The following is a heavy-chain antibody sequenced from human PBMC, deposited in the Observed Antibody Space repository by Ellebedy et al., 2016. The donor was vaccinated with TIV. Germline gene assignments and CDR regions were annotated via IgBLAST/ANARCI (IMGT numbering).Heavy chain of an antibody. CDR3: SLELRAPSFDY. J-gene: IGHJ4*02. V-gene: IGHV3-74*01. Sequence: GESLKISCAASGFTFSSYWMHWVRQAPGKGLVWVSRINSDGSSTSYADSVKGRFTISRDNAKNTLYLQMNSLRAEDTAVYYCSLELRAPSFDYWGQGTLVTVSS. D-gene: IGHD1-7*01. CDR2: INSDGSST. CDR1: GFTFSSYW.